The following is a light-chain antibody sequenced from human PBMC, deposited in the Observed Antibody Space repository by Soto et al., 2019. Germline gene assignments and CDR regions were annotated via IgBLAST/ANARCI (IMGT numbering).Light chain of an antibody. Sequence: QSALTQPASVSGSPGQSITISCTGTSNDIGGYNLVSWYQQHPDKAPKLIIFEANKRPSGVSDRFSGSRSGNTASLTISALQAEDEADYSCCSFAGGATFVFGGGTKVTVL. V-gene: IGLV2-23*02. CDR2: EAN. J-gene: IGLJ2*01. CDR3: CSFAGGATFV. CDR1: SNDIGGYNL.